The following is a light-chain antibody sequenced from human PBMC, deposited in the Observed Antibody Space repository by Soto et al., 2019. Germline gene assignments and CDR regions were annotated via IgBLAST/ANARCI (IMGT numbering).Light chain of an antibody. J-gene: IGKJ1*01. CDR2: DIS. CDR1: QRINND. CDR3: QQTSSIPLT. V-gene: IGKV1-39*01. Sequence: DIQMTQSPSSLSASVGDTVTITCRASQRINNDLNWYQQKPGRAPKLLIYDISTLQTGVPTRFSGSASGTDFTLTISSLQPEDFAAYYCQQTSSIPLTFGQGTKVQIK.